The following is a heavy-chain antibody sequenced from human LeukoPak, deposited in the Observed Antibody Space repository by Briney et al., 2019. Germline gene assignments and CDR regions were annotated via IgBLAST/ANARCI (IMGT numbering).Heavy chain of an antibody. V-gene: IGHV3-7*01. Sequence: PGGSLRLSCAASGFTFSSYWMTWVRQAPGKGLEWVANIKRDGSEKHYVDSVKGRFTISRDNAKNSMFLQMNSLRAEDTAVYYCARDPEAGTASDYYYYGMDVWGQGTTVTVSS. CDR3: ARDPEAGTASDYYYYGMDV. CDR2: IKRDGSEK. J-gene: IGHJ6*02. CDR1: GFTFSSYW. D-gene: IGHD6-19*01.